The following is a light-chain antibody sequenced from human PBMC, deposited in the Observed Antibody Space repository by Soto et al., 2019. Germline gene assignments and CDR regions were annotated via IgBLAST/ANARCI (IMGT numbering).Light chain of an antibody. CDR3: QARDTSTVV. Sequence: SYELTQPPSVSVSPGQTASITCSGDKLGDKYACWYQQKPGQSPVVVIYQDSKRPSGIPERFSGSNSGNTATLIISGTQAMDEADYYCQARDTSTVVFGGGTKLTVL. J-gene: IGLJ2*01. V-gene: IGLV3-1*01. CDR1: KLGDKY. CDR2: QDS.